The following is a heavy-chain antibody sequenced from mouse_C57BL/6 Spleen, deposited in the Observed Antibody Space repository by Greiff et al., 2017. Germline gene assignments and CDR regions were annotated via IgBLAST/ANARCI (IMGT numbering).Heavy chain of an antibody. CDR2: ISYDGSN. V-gene: IGHV3-6*01. CDR1: GYSITSGYY. J-gene: IGHJ3*01. Sequence: EVQLQESGPGLVKPSQSLSLTCSVTGYSITSGYYWNWIRQFPGNKLEWMGYISYDGSNNYNPSLKNRISITRDTSKNQFFLKLNSVTTEDTATYYCARGDTTVVARFENWGQGTLVTVSA. D-gene: IGHD1-1*01. CDR3: ARGDTTVVARFEN.